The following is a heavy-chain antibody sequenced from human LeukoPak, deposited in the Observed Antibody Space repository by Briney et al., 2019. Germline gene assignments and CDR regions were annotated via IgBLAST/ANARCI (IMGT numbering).Heavy chain of an antibody. V-gene: IGHV3-23*01. J-gene: IGHJ4*02. CDR2: ISGSGDRT. CDR1: GCTFSSSA. D-gene: IGHD3-10*01. Sequence: GGSLRLSCAAFGCTFSSSAMSWVRQAPGKGLEWVSTISGSGDRTYYADSVKGRFTISRDNSKNTLFLHMNSLRAEDTAVYSCAKGYYGSGSYGWFDYWGQGTLVTVSS. CDR3: AKGYYGSGSYGWFDY.